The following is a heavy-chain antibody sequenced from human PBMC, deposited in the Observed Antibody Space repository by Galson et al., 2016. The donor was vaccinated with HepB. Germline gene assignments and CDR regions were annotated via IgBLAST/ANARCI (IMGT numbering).Heavy chain of an antibody. CDR1: GGSFTSYY. CDR2: IKNSGST. J-gene: IGHJ4*02. Sequence: ETLSLTCAVYGGSFTSYYWSWIRQPPGKGLEWIGEIKNSGSTNYNPSLKSRVTISVDTSRNQFSLTLSSVTAADTAMYYCARGKGRLGSRCRLGSDCYSFPWWGQGTLVTVSS. CDR3: ARGKGRLGSRCRLGSDCYSFPW. D-gene: IGHD2-21*02. V-gene: IGHV4-34*01.